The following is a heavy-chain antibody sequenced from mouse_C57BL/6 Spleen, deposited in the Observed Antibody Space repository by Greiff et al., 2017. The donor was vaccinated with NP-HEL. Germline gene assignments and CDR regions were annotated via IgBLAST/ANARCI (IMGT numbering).Heavy chain of an antibody. D-gene: IGHD1-1*01. V-gene: IGHV1-81*01. Sequence: VQLQESGAELARPGASVKLSCKASGYTFTSYGISWVKQRTGQGLEWIGEIYPRSGNTYYIEKFKGKATLTADKSSSTAYMELRSLTSEDSAVYFCARSGTTVVAGAMDYWGQGTSVTVSS. CDR3: ARSGTTVVAGAMDY. CDR1: GYTFTSYG. CDR2: IYPRSGNT. J-gene: IGHJ4*01.